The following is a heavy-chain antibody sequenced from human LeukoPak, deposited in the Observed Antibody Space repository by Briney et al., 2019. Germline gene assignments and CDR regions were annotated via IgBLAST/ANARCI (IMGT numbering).Heavy chain of an antibody. CDR3: ARATRSCSSTSCYNYYYYMDV. CDR1: GGSISSGSYY. J-gene: IGHJ6*03. CDR2: VCTSGGT. Sequence: SQTLSLTCTVSGGSISSGSYYWSWIRRPAGKGLEWIGRVCTSGGTNYNPSLKSRVTISVDTSKIQFSLKMSSVTAADTAVYYCARATRSCSSTSCYNYYYYMDVWGKGTTVTVSS. V-gene: IGHV4-61*02. D-gene: IGHD2-2*02.